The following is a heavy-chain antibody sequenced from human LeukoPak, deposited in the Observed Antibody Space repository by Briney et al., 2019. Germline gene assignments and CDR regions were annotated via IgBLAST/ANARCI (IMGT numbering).Heavy chain of an antibody. J-gene: IGHJ4*02. CDR3: AGGGDFDF. CDR1: GFSFSIYF. D-gene: IGHD3-10*01. Sequence: GGSLRLSCAASGFSFSIYFMYWVRQAPGKGLEWVSSISRTSEYIHYADSVRGRFTISRDNAKNSLYLQMNTLRAEDTAVYFVAGGGDFDFWGQGILVTVSA. V-gene: IGHV3-21*01. CDR2: ISRTSEYI.